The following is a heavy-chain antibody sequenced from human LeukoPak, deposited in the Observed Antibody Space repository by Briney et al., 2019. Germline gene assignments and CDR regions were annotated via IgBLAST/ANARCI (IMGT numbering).Heavy chain of an antibody. CDR1: GGSFGGYY. CDR3: ARSGVVGATRGGIDY. V-gene: IGHV4-34*01. Sequence: PSETLSLTCAVYGGSFGGYYWSWIRQPPGKGLEWIGEINHSGSTNYNPSLKSRVTISVDTSKNQFSLKLSSVTAADTAVYYCARSGVVGATRGGIDYWGQGTLVTVSS. CDR2: INHSGST. D-gene: IGHD1-26*01. J-gene: IGHJ4*02.